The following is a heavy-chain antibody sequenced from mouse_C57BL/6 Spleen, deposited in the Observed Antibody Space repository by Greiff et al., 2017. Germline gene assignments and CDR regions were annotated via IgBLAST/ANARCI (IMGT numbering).Heavy chain of an antibody. CDR3: ARSDYGSSLYAMDY. Sequence: DVHLVESGGGLVQPGGSLKLSCAASGFTFSDYYMYWVRQTPEKRLEWVAYISNGGGSTYYPDTVKGRFTISRDNAKNTLYLQMSRLKSEDTAMYYCARSDYGSSLYAMDYWGQGTSVTVSS. J-gene: IGHJ4*01. D-gene: IGHD1-1*01. V-gene: IGHV5-12*01. CDR1: GFTFSDYY. CDR2: ISNGGGST.